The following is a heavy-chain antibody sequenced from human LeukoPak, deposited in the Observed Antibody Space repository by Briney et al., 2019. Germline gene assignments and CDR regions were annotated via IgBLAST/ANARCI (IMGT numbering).Heavy chain of an antibody. CDR3: ARVGNYYGSGSYYYYGMDV. J-gene: IGHJ6*02. CDR1: GGTFSSYG. Sequence: ASVKVSCKASGGTFSSYGISWVRQAPGQGLEWMGWISAYNGNTNYAQKLQGRVTMTTDTSTSTAYMELRSLRSDDTAVYYCARVGNYYGSGSYYYYGMDVWGQGTTVTVSS. CDR2: ISAYNGNT. V-gene: IGHV1-18*01. D-gene: IGHD3-10*01.